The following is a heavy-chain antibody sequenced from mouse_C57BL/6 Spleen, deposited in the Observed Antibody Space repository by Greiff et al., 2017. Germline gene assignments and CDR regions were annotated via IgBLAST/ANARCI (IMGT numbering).Heavy chain of an antibody. V-gene: IGHV1-82*01. Sequence: VQLQQSGPELVKPGASVKISCKASGYAFSSSWVDWVKQRPGKGLEWIGRIDPGDGDTNYNGKFKGKATLTADKSSSTAYMQLSSLTSEDSAVYDCAREYDGGDWGQGTTLTVSS. CDR3: AREYDGGD. J-gene: IGHJ2*01. CDR2: IDPGDGDT. CDR1: GYAFSSSW. D-gene: IGHD2-14*01.